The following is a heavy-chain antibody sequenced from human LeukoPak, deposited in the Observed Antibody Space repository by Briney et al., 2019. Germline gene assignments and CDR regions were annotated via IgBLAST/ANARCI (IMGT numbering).Heavy chain of an antibody. V-gene: IGHV3-21*06. CDR2: TSLSSSYI. Sequence: GGSLRLSCAASGFTFSSYSMNWVRQAPGKGLEWVSSTSLSSSYIYYADSVKGRFIISRDNAKNSVYLQMNSLRVEDTAVFYCARSDERDDAFEIWGQGTMVTVSS. D-gene: IGHD1-1*01. J-gene: IGHJ3*02. CDR1: GFTFSSYS. CDR3: ARSDERDDAFEI.